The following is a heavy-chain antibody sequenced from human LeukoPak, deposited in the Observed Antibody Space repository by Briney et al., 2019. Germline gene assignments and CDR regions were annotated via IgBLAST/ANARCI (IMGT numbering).Heavy chain of an antibody. CDR1: GDSVSSNSAA. V-gene: IGHV6-1*01. Sequence: SQTLSLTCAISGDSVSSNSAAWNWIRQSPSRGLEWLGRTYYRSKYYNDYAPSVESRITIDPDTSKNQFSLQLNSVTPEDTAVYYCARGPQLVLVYFDYWGQGTLVTVSS. CDR3: ARGPQLVLVYFDY. CDR2: TYYRSKYYN. D-gene: IGHD6-13*01. J-gene: IGHJ4*02.